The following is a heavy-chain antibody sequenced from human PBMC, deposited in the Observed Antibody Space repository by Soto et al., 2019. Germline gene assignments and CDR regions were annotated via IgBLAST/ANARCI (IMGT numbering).Heavy chain of an antibody. CDR3: ATSYGSGSTHVDS. D-gene: IGHD3-10*01. CDR1: EGTFNFYT. J-gene: IGHJ1*01. CDR2: VNPIVGMS. V-gene: IGHV1-69*02. Sequence: QVQLVQSGAEVKKPGSSVKVSCTASEGTFNFYTINWVRQAPGQGLEWVGRVNPIVGMSNYGQKFQGRVSITADKSTTTASMSLNSLKSEDTAIYYCATSYGSGSTHVDSWGQGTLVTVSS.